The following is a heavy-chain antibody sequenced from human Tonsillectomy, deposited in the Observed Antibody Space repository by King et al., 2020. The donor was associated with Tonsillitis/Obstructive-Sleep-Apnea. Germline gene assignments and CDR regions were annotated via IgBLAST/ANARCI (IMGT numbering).Heavy chain of an antibody. Sequence: VQLQESGPGLVKPSETLSLTCTVSGGSISSYYWSWIRQPPGKGLEWIGYIYYSGSTNYNPSLKSRVTISVDTSKNQFSLKLSSVTAADTAVYYCARAVGGYSSRWYYYYMDVWGKGTTVTVSS. CDR1: GGSISSYY. CDR2: IYYSGST. CDR3: ARAVGGYSSRWYYYYMDV. D-gene: IGHD6-13*01. J-gene: IGHJ6*03. V-gene: IGHV4-59*01.